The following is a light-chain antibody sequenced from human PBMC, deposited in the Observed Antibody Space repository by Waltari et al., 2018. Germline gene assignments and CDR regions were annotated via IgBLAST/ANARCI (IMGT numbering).Light chain of an antibody. Sequence: EIVLTQSPGTLSLSPGETATLSCRASQAVVNNFLAWYQQKPGQAPRVLIFAASTRAPGIPDRFSGSGSGTDFTLTLSRLXXXDFAVYYCQQSGSFPWTFGQGTKVEIK. J-gene: IGKJ1*01. CDR2: AAS. CDR1: QAVVNNF. CDR3: QQSGSFPWT. V-gene: IGKV3-20*01.